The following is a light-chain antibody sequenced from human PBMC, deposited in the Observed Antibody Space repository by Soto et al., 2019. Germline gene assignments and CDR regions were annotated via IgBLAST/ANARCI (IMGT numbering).Light chain of an antibody. CDR1: SSDVGGYDY. CDR2: EVT. Sequence: QSALTQPASVSGSPGQSITISCTGTSSDVGGYDYVSWYQQYPGKVPKLIIYEVTNRPSGVSSRFSGSKSGNTASLTISGLQAEDEADYYCSSYTRSSTFYVFGGGTKVTVL. J-gene: IGLJ1*01. CDR3: SSYTRSSTFYV. V-gene: IGLV2-14*01.